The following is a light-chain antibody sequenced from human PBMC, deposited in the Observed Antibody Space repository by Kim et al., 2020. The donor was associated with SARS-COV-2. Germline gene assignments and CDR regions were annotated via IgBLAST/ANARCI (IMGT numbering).Light chain of an antibody. CDR1: KLGDKK. CDR2: QDS. Sequence: LDPGQTANINCSGDKLGDKKGCWYQQKPGQSPVMVIYQDSKRPSGIPERFSGSKSGKTASLTISGNQAMDEADYYCQAWDSSTAVFGGGTQLTVL. V-gene: IGLV3-1*01. J-gene: IGLJ3*02. CDR3: QAWDSSTAV.